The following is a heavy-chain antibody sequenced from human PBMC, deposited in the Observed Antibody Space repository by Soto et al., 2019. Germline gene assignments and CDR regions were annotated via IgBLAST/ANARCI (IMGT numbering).Heavy chain of an antibody. CDR1: NGSISSSGYY. J-gene: IGHJ5*02. V-gene: IGHV4-31*03. CDR2: IYYSGST. Sequence: QVQLQESGPGLAKPSQTLSLTCNVSNGSISSSGYYWSWIRQHPVQGLEWIGYIYYSGSTYYNPSLKSRVTISVDTSKNQFSLKLGSVTAADTAIYYCAGGSSKSWFDPWGKGTLVTVSS. D-gene: IGHD3-16*01. CDR3: AGGSSKSWFDP.